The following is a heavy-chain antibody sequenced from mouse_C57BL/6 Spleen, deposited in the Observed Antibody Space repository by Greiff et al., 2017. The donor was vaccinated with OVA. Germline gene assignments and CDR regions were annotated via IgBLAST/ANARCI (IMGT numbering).Heavy chain of an antibody. CDR1: GYTFTSYW. J-gene: IGHJ4*01. Sequence: VQLQQSGAELAKPGASVKLSCKASGYTFTSYWMHWVKQRPGQGLEWIGYITPSSGYTKYNQKFKDKATLTADKSSSTAYMQLSSLTYEDSAVYYCAMSPLPYAMDYWGQGTSVTVSS. CDR3: AMSPLPYAMDY. V-gene: IGHV1-7*01. CDR2: ITPSSGYT.